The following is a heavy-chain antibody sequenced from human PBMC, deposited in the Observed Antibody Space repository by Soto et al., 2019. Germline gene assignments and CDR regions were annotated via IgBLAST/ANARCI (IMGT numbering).Heavy chain of an antibody. V-gene: IGHV1-18*01. CDR2: ISAYNGNT. J-gene: IGHJ4*02. CDR3: ARAVAVAADFDY. D-gene: IGHD6-19*01. Sequence: ASVKVSCKASGYTFTSYGISWVRQAPGQGLEWMGWISAYNGNTNYAQKLQGRVTITRDTSASTAYMELSSLRSEDTAVYYCARAVAVAADFDYWCQGTLVTVSS. CDR1: GYTFTSYG.